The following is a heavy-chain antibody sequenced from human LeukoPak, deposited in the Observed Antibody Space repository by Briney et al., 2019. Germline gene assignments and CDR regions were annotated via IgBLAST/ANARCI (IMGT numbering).Heavy chain of an antibody. J-gene: IGHJ5*02. CDR1: GGSISSYY. Sequence: SETLSLTCTVSGGSISSYYWGWIRQPPGKGLEWIGYIYYSGSTNYNPSLKSRVTISVDTSKNQFSLKLSSVTAADTAVYYCARRIAAAGTCWFDPWGQGTLVTVSS. D-gene: IGHD6-13*01. V-gene: IGHV4-59*01. CDR2: IYYSGST. CDR3: ARRIAAAGTCWFDP.